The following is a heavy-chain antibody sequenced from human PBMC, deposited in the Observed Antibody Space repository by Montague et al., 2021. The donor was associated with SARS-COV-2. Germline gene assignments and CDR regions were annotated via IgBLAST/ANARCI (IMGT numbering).Heavy chain of an antibody. CDR3: ARAGEDSYYDSSGFLY. V-gene: IGHV3-48*03. CDR1: GFIFSSYE. J-gene: IGHJ4*02. D-gene: IGHD3-22*01. Sequence: SLRLSCAASGFIFSSYEMHWVRQAPGKGLEWVSYISNSGDTKYYADSVKGRFTISRDNAKNSLYLQMSSLRAEDTAVYYCARAGEDSYYDSSGFLYWGQGILVTVSS. CDR2: ISNSGDTK.